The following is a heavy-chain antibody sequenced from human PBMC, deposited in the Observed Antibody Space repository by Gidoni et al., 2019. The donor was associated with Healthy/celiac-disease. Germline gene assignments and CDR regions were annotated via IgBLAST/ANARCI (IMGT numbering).Heavy chain of an antibody. CDR2: INHSGST. V-gene: IGHV4-34*01. CDR1: GGSFSGYY. CDR3: ARFWTSDY. D-gene: IGHD3-3*01. J-gene: IGHJ4*02. Sequence: QVQLQQWGAGLLKPSETLSLTCAVYGGSFSGYYWSWIRQPPGKGLEWIGEINHSGSTNYNPSLKSRVTISVDTSKNQFSLKLSSVTAADTAVYYCARFWTSDYWGQGTLVTVSS.